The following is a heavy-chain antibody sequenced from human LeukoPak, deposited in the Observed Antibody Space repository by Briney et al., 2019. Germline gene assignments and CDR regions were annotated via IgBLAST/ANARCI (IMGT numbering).Heavy chain of an antibody. D-gene: IGHD6-13*01. CDR3: ARDRVAAALHLDY. V-gene: IGHV3-7*01. CDR2: IKQDGSEK. CDR1: GFTFSSYW. Sequence: QAGGSLRLSCAASGFTFSSYWMSRVRQAPGKGLEWVANIKQDGSEKYYVDSVKGRFTISRDNAKNSLYLQMNSLRAEDTAVYYCARDRVAAALHLDYWGQGTLVTVSS. J-gene: IGHJ4*02.